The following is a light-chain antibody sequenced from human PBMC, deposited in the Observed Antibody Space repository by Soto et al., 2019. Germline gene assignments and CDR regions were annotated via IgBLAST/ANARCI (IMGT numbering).Light chain of an antibody. CDR1: ESVSNS. CDR2: NAS. J-gene: IGKJ1*01. Sequence: ETVLTQSPATLSLSPGERATLSCRASESVSNSLAWYQHKPGQAPRLLIYNASNRATGIPDRFSGSGSGTDFILTISRLEPEDFALYYCGQFVSSPPRTFGQGTKVDIK. CDR3: GQFVSSPPRT. V-gene: IGKV3-20*01.